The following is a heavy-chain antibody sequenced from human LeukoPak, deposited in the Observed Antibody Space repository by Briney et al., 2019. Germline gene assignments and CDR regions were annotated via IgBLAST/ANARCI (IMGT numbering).Heavy chain of an antibody. CDR1: GYTLTELS. CDR2: FDPEDGET. Sequence: GASVKVSCKVSGYTLTELSMHWVRQAPGKGLGWMGGFDPEDGETIYAQKFQGRVTMTEDTSTDTAYMELSSLRSEDTAVYYCARSPLRPYSSSPDYYYYYGMDVWGQGTTVTVSS. D-gene: IGHD6-13*01. V-gene: IGHV1-24*01. CDR3: ARSPLRPYSSSPDYYYYYGMDV. J-gene: IGHJ6*02.